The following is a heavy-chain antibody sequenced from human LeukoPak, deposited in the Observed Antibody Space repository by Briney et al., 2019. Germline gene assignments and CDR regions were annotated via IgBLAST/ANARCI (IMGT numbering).Heavy chain of an antibody. Sequence: GGSLRLSCAASGFTFSSYAMHWVRQAPGKGLEWGAVISYDGSNKYYADSVKGRFTISRDNSKNTLYLQMNSLRAEDTAVYYCARDGIAAAGTGNYYYYYGMDVWGQGTTVTVSS. CDR1: GFTFSSYA. V-gene: IGHV3-30-3*01. CDR2: ISYDGSNK. J-gene: IGHJ6*02. CDR3: ARDGIAAAGTGNYYYYYGMDV. D-gene: IGHD6-13*01.